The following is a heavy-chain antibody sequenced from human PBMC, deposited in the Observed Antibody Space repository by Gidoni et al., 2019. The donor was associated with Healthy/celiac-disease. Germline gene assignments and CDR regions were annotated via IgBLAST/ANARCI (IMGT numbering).Heavy chain of an antibody. CDR3: ARDFIYYGMDV. Sequence: EVQLVESGGGLVQPGGSLRLSCAASGFTVSSNYMSWVRQAPGKGLELVSGIYSCGSTYYADSVKGRFTISRDNSKNTLYLQMNSLRAEDTAVYYCARDFIYYGMDVWGQGTTVTVSS. V-gene: IGHV3-66*02. D-gene: IGHD3-3*01. CDR1: GFTVSSNY. CDR2: IYSCGST. J-gene: IGHJ6*02.